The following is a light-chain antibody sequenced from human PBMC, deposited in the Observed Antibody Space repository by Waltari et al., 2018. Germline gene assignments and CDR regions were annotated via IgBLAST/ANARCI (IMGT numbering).Light chain of an antibody. CDR3: QQYGSSPALT. J-gene: IGKJ3*01. V-gene: IGKV3-20*01. CDR2: GAS. CDR1: QSVSSSY. Sequence: EIVLTQSPGTLSLSPGERATLSCSASQSVSSSYLAWYQQKPGQAPRPLIYGASSRATGIPDRFSGSGSGTDFTLTISRLEPEDFAVYYCQQYGSSPALTFGPGTKLDIK.